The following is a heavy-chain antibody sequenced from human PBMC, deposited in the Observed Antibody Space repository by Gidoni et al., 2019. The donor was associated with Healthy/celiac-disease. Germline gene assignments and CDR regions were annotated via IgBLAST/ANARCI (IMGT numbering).Heavy chain of an antibody. D-gene: IGHD5-18*01. J-gene: IGHJ5*02. CDR2: ISSSSSYI. Sequence: EVQLVESGGGLVMPGGSLRLYCAASGFTSRSFSMNWVRQAPGKGLEWVSSISSSSSYIYYADSVKGRFTISRDNAKNSLYLQMNSLRAEDTAVYYCARASMALRWIQLWLKGDGVWFDPWGQGTLVTVSS. V-gene: IGHV3-21*01. CDR3: ARASMALRWIQLWLKGDGVWFDP. CDR1: GFTSRSFS.